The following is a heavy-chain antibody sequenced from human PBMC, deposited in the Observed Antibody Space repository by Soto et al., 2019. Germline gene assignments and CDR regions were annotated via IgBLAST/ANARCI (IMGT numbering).Heavy chain of an antibody. D-gene: IGHD6-25*01. CDR3: ARDQQRGLDY. V-gene: IGHV3-21*01. Sequence: GGSLRLSCAASGFTLSYYSLTWVRQAPGKGLEWVSSISNSGTYIYYADSVKGRFTISRDNAKNSLYLQMNSLRAEDAAVYYCARDQQRGLDYWGQGTLVTVSS. J-gene: IGHJ4*02. CDR2: ISNSGTYI. CDR1: GFTLSYYS.